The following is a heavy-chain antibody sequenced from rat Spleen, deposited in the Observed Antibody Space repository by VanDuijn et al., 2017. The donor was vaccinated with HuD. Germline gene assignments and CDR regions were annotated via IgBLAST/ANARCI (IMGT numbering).Heavy chain of an antibody. CDR2: INSAGST. V-gene: IGHV3-3*01. D-gene: IGHD1-1*01. CDR1: GHSIDSSYR. CDR3: ARWDYYSPRWYFDF. J-gene: IGHJ1*01. Sequence: EVQLQESGPGLVKPSQSLSLTCSVTGHSIDSSYRWNWIRKFPGNKLEWMGYINSAGSTNYNPSLKSQISISRDTSKNQFFLQVDSVTTEDTATYYCARWDYYSPRWYFDFWGPGTMVTVSS.